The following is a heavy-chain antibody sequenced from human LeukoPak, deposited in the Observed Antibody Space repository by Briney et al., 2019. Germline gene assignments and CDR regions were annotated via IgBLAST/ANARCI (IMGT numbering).Heavy chain of an antibody. CDR3: ARILDSAWGELGY. V-gene: IGHV3-30*04. Sequence: TGGSLRLSCAASGFTFSSYVMHWVRQAPGKGLEWVAIISYDGSNKYYADSVKGRFTISRDNSKNTLYLQMNSLRAEDTAVYYCARILDSAWGELGYWGQGTLVTVSS. CDR2: ISYDGSNK. D-gene: IGHD6-19*01. CDR1: GFTFSSYV. J-gene: IGHJ4*02.